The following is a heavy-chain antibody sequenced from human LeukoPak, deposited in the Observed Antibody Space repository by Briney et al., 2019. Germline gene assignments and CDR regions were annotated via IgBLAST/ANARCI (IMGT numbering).Heavy chain of an antibody. V-gene: IGHV4-34*01. Sequence: SETLSLTCAVYGGSFSGYYWSWIRQPPGKGLEWIGEINHSGSTNYNPSLKSRVTISVDTSKNQFSQKLSSVTAADTAVYYCARGPLKDIVVVPAAMAFDIWGQGTMVTVSS. D-gene: IGHD2-2*01. J-gene: IGHJ3*02. CDR3: ARGPLKDIVVVPAAMAFDI. CDR2: INHSGST. CDR1: GGSFSGYY.